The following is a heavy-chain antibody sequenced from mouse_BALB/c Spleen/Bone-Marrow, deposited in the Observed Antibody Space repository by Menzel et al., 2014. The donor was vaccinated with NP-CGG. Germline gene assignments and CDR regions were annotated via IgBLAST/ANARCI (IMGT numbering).Heavy chain of an antibody. CDR3: ARFTYDYDAGGFDY. CDR2: ISYSGSS. V-gene: IGHV3-2*02. Sequence: EVQLVESGPGLVKPSQSLSLPCTVTGYSITSDYAWNWIRQFPGNKLEWMGYISYSGSSNYNPSLKSRISITRDTSKNQFFLQLNSVTTEDTATYYCARFTYDYDAGGFDYWGQGTTLTVSS. J-gene: IGHJ2*01. D-gene: IGHD2-4*01. CDR1: GYSITSDYA.